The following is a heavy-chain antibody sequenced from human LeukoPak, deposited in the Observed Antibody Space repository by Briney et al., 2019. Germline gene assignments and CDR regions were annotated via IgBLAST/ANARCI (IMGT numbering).Heavy chain of an antibody. J-gene: IGHJ6*03. Sequence: SETLSLTCAVYGGSYSGYYWSWIRQPPGKGLEWIGEINHSGSTNYNPSLKSRVTISVDTSKNQFSLKLSSVTAADTAVYYCARGIVVPAAIESSYYYYMDVWGKGTTVTVSS. D-gene: IGHD2-2*01. CDR3: ARGIVVPAAIESSYYYYMDV. CDR1: GGSYSGYY. CDR2: INHSGST. V-gene: IGHV4-34*01.